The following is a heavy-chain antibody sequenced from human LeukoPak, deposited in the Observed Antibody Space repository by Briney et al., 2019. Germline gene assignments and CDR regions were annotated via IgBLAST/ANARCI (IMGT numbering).Heavy chain of an antibody. J-gene: IGHJ3*01. CDR2: ITNDGSST. CDR1: RLTFSSHW. D-gene: IGHD3-10*01. Sequence: GGSLRLSCAASRLTFSSHWMHWVRQAPGKGLVWVSRITNDGSSTTYADSVRGRFTISRDNAKNMLYLQVNSLRAEDTAVYYCARDTLGGSEPWGQGTMVTVSS. V-gene: IGHV3-74*01. CDR3: ARDTLGGSEP.